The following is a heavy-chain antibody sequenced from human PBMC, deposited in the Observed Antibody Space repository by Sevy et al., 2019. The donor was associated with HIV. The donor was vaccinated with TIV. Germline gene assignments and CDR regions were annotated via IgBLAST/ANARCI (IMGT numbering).Heavy chain of an antibody. CDR3: ARHGSQHTYPLDS. Sequence: SETLSLTCTVSGGSISNYYWAWIRQPPGKGLEFIGWIHSNGNTNYNPSVSSRVSMSLDTSRNQFSLQVFALTAADTAVYYCARHGSQHTYPLDSWGRGTLVTVSS. J-gene: IGHJ5*01. CDR2: IHSNGNT. CDR1: GGSISNYY. V-gene: IGHV4-59*08. D-gene: IGHD2-2*02.